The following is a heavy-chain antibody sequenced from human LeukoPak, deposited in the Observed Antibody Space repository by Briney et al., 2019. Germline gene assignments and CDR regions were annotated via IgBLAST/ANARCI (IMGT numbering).Heavy chain of an antibody. D-gene: IGHD1-26*01. Sequence: GGTLRLSCAGSGFTFSSYGMSWVRQAPGKGLEWVSSISSSSSYIYYADSVKGRFTISRDNAKNSLYLQMNNLRPEDTAVYYCARDARLYKWELLAYWGQGTLVTVSS. V-gene: IGHV3-21*01. CDR2: ISSSSSYI. J-gene: IGHJ4*02. CDR3: ARDARLYKWELLAY. CDR1: GFTFSSYG.